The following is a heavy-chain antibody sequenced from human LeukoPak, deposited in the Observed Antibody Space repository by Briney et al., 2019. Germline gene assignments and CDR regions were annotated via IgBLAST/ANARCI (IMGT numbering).Heavy chain of an antibody. CDR3: ANRRRASRGYGMDV. CDR2: IIPIFGTA. D-gene: IGHD1-1*01. CDR1: GGTFISYD. V-gene: IGHV1-69*13. Sequence: ASVKVSCKASGGTFISYDISWVRQAPGQGLEWMGGIIPIFGTANYAQKFQGRVTITADESTSTAYMELSSLRSEDTAVYYCANRRRASRGYGMDVWGQGITVTVSS. J-gene: IGHJ6*02.